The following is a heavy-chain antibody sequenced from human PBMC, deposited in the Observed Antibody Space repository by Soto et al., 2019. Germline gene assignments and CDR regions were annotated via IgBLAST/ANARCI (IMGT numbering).Heavy chain of an antibody. J-gene: IGHJ4*02. CDR1: GFTFTSSA. V-gene: IGHV1-58*01. CDR3: AADSWGSDRYYFDY. CDR2: IVVGSGNT. D-gene: IGHD7-27*01. Sequence: SVNVSCKASGFTFTSSAVQWVRQARGQRLEWIGWIVVGSGNTNYAQKFQERVTITRDMSTSTAYMELSSLRSEDTAVYYCAADSWGSDRYYFDYWGQGTLVTVSS.